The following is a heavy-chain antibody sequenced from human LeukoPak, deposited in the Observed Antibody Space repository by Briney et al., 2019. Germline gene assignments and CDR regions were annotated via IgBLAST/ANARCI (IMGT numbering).Heavy chain of an antibody. Sequence: SETLSLTCTVSGGSISSSSYYWGWIRQPPGKGLEWIGSIYYSGSTYYNPSLKSRVTISVDTSKNQFSLKLSSVTAADTAVYYCARDRYCSGGSCPAGWFDPWGQGTLVTVSS. D-gene: IGHD2-15*01. CDR1: GGSISSSSYY. J-gene: IGHJ5*02. CDR2: IYYSGST. V-gene: IGHV4-39*07. CDR3: ARDRYCSGGSCPAGWFDP.